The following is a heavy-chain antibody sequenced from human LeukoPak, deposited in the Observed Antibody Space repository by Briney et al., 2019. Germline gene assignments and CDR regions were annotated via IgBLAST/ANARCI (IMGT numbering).Heavy chain of an antibody. CDR1: GFTFSNYG. J-gene: IGHJ6*02. V-gene: IGHV3-33*06. CDR3: AKDTRPLGYCSGGSCSGGMDV. D-gene: IGHD2-15*01. CDR2: IRYDGSNK. Sequence: GGSLRLSCAASGFTFSNYGTHWVRQAPAKGLEWVAVIRYDGSNKYYADSVKGRFTISRDNSKNTLYLEMNSLRAEDTAVYYCAKDTRPLGYCSGGSCSGGMDVWGQGTTVTVSS.